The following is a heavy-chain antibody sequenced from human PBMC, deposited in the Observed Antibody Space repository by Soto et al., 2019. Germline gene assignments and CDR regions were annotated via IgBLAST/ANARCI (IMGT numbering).Heavy chain of an antibody. Sequence: GSLSLSCAASGFTFSSYSMNWVRQAPGKGLEWVSYISSSSSTIYYAESVKGRFTISRDNAKKSPYLQMNRQRDEDTAVYYCARGSGCCWYGVDDWGQGTLVTVSS. CDR3: ARGSGCCWYGVDD. D-gene: IGHD6-13*01. V-gene: IGHV3-48*02. CDR1: GFTFSSYS. CDR2: ISSSSSTI. J-gene: IGHJ4*02.